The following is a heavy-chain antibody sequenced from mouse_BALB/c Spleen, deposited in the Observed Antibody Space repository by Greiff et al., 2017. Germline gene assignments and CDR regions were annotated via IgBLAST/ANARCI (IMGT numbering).Heavy chain of an antibody. Sequence: VQVVESGAELMKPGASVKISCKATGYTFSRYWIEWVKQRPGHGLEWIGEILPGSGSTNYNEKFKGKATFTADTSSTTAYMQLSSLTSEDSAVYDCAAMGDYRYYFDYWGQGTTLTVSS. V-gene: IGHV1-9*01. D-gene: IGHD2-4*01. CDR2: ILPGSGST. CDR1: GYTFSRYW. CDR3: AAMGDYRYYFDY. J-gene: IGHJ2*01.